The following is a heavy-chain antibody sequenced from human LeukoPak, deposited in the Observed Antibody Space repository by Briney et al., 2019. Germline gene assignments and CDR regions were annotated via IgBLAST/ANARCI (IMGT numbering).Heavy chain of an antibody. V-gene: IGHV3-48*04. CDR3: ARNYYGSWRYYPNVY. D-gene: IGHD3-10*01. CDR2: PSRSSSNI. CDR1: GFTFCSFS. Sequence: GGSLSLSCAASGFTFCSFSLIWVRPAPGQGLEWVSFPSRSSSNISHAVYVRGRFTISRDNAKDSMYLQMISLRAEATSVYYCARNYYGSWRYYPNVYWGQGALGTVSS. J-gene: IGHJ4*02.